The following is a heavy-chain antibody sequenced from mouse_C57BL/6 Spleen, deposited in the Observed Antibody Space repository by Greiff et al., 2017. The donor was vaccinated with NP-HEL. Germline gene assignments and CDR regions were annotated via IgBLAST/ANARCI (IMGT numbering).Heavy chain of an antibody. CDR2: IWGDGSS. Sequence: VKLVESGPGLVAPSQSLSITCTVSGFSLTSYGVSWVRQPPGKGLEWLGVIWGDGSSNYHSALISRLSISKDNSKSQVFLKLNSLQTDDTATYYCAKEVKPITTVEGYFGVWGTGTTVTVSS. J-gene: IGHJ1*03. CDR1: GFSLTSYG. CDR3: AKEVKPITTVEGYFGV. V-gene: IGHV2-3*01. D-gene: IGHD1-1*01.